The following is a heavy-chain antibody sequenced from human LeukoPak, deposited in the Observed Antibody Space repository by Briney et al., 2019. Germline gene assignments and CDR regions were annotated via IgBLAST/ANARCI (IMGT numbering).Heavy chain of an antibody. J-gene: IGHJ4*02. Sequence: GGSLRLSCAASGFTFSSYGMHWVRQAPGKGLEWVAVISYDGSNKYYADSVKGRFTISRDNSKNTLYLQMNSLRAEDTAVYYCAKEVFSSSSDFDYWGQGTPVTVSS. CDR2: ISYDGSNK. V-gene: IGHV3-30*18. CDR1: GFTFSSYG. D-gene: IGHD6-6*01. CDR3: AKEVFSSSSDFDY.